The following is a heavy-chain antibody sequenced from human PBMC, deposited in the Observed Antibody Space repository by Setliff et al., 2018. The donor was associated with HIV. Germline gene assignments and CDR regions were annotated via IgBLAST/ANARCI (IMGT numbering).Heavy chain of an antibody. D-gene: IGHD4-17*01. V-gene: IGHV4-34*01. CDR1: GGSFSGYY. J-gene: IGHJ6*03. CDR2: INHSGST. Sequence: SETLSLTCAVYGGSFSGYYWSWIRQPPGKGLEWIGEINHSGSTNYNPSLKSRVTISVDTSKNQFSLKLSSVTAADTAVYYCARDGYGDYEGYYYYYMDVWGKGTTVTVSS. CDR3: ARDGYGDYEGYYYYYMDV.